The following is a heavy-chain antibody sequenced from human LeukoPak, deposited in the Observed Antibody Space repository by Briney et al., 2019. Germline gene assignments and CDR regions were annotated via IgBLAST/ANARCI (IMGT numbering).Heavy chain of an antibody. D-gene: IGHD3-22*01. CDR1: GFTFSSYS. Sequence: NPGGSLRLSCAASGFTFSSYSMNWVRQAPGKGLEWVSSISSSSSYIYYADSVKGRFTISRDNAKNSLYLQMNSLRAEDTAVYYCARASPPYYYDSSGYIDYWGQGTLVTVSS. CDR3: ARASPPYYYDSSGYIDY. CDR2: ISSSSSYI. J-gene: IGHJ4*02. V-gene: IGHV3-21*01.